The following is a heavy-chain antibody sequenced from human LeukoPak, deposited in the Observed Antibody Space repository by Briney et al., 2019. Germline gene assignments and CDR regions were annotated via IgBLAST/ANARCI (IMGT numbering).Heavy chain of an antibody. V-gene: IGHV3-21*01. Sequence: GRSLRLSCAASGFTFSSYSMNWVRQAPGKGLEWVSSISSSSSYIYYADSVKGRFTISRDNAKNSLYLQMNSLRAEDTAVYYCARERNGYGSRSYFDYWGQGTLVTVSS. CDR1: GFTFSSYS. J-gene: IGHJ4*02. CDR2: ISSSSSYI. D-gene: IGHD3-10*01. CDR3: ARERNGYGSRSYFDY.